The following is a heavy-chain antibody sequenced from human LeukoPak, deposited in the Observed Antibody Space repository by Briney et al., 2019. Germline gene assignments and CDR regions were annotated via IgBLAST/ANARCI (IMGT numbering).Heavy chain of an antibody. CDR2: ISGSGGST. CDR1: GFTFSGYA. CDR3: AKWGYYYYGMDV. V-gene: IGHV3-23*01. D-gene: IGHD3-16*01. Sequence: GGSLRLSCAASGFTFSGYAMSWVRQAPGKGLEWVSAISGSGGSTYYADSVKGRFTISRDNSKNTLYLQMNSLRAEDTAVYYCAKWGYYYYGMDVWGKGTTVTVSS. J-gene: IGHJ6*04.